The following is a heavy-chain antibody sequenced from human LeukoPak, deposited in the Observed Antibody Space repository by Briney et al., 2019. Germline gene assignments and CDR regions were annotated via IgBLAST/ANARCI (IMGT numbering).Heavy chain of an antibody. J-gene: IGHJ4*02. CDR2: ISVSGAMT. Sequence: GGSLRLSCAGSGFTFSSRGVSWLPQPTGKGLQWVSGISVSGAMTYYVDSVKGRFIITSDNSNNTVYLQMNSLTTEDTAVYYCVRDQQWLVPDYWGQGALVTASS. CDR3: VRDQQWLVPDY. D-gene: IGHD6-19*01. CDR1: GFTFSSRG. V-gene: IGHV3-23*01.